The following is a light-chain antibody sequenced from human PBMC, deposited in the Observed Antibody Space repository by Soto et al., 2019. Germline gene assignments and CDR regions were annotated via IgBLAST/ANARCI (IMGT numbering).Light chain of an antibody. CDR2: AAS. Sequence: DIQLTQSPSFLSASVGDRVTITCRASQDINSYLGWYQQKPGKAPKLLIYAASTLQSGVPSRFSGSGSGTEFTLTISSLQPEDFATYYCQQLKSYPITFGPGTKVDI. CDR3: QQLKSYPIT. CDR1: QDINSY. V-gene: IGKV1-9*01. J-gene: IGKJ3*01.